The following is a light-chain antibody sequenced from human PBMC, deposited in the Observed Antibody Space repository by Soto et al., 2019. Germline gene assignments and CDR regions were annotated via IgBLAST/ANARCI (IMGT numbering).Light chain of an antibody. CDR1: QSVSSN. J-gene: IGKJ5*01. CDR2: GAS. Sequence: EIVMTQSPATLSVSPGERATLSCRASQSVSSNLAWYQQKPGQAPRLLIYGASTRATGIPARFSGSGSGTEFTLTISRLEPEDFAVYYCQHYDGSPITFGHGTRLEIK. CDR3: QHYDGSPIT. V-gene: IGKV3-15*01.